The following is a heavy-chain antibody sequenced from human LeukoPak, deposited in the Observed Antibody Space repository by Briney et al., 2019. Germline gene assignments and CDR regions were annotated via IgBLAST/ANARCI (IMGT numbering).Heavy chain of an antibody. J-gene: IGHJ4*02. CDR3: AKAKYSSSSDLLDY. CDR2: ISGSGGST. Sequence: QPGGSLRLSCAASGFTFSSYAMSWVRRAPGKGLEWVSTISGSGGSTYYADSVKGRFTISRDISKDTLFLQMNSLRADDTAVYYCAKAKYSSSSDLLDYWGQGTLVTVSS. CDR1: GFTFSSYA. D-gene: IGHD6-6*01. V-gene: IGHV3-23*01.